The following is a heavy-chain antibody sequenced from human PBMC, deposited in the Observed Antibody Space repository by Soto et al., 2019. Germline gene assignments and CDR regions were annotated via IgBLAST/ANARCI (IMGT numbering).Heavy chain of an antibody. J-gene: IGHJ4*02. Sequence: PGGSLRLSCAASGFTFSEYAMHWGRQAPGKGLEWVAVVSHDGRNTHYADSVKGRFTISRDSSKNTVSLEMTSLRAEDTAVYYCAKGGRQWLVTSDFNYWGQGALVTVSS. CDR1: GFTFSEYA. V-gene: IGHV3-30*18. CDR2: VSHDGRNT. D-gene: IGHD6-19*01. CDR3: AKGGRQWLVTSDFNY.